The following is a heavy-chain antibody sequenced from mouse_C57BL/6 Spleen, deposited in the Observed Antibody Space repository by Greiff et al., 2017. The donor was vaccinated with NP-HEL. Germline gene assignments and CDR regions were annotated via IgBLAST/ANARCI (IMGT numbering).Heavy chain of an antibody. V-gene: IGHV1-76*01. Sequence: LQQSGAELVRPGASVKLSCKASGYTFTDYYINWVKQRPGQGLEWIARIYPGSGNTYYNEKFKGKATLTAEKSSSTAYMQLSSLTSEDSAVYFCARWWDGFAYWGQGTLVTVSA. CDR2: IYPGSGNT. CDR3: ARWWDGFAY. J-gene: IGHJ3*01. CDR1: GYTFTDYY. D-gene: IGHD1-1*02.